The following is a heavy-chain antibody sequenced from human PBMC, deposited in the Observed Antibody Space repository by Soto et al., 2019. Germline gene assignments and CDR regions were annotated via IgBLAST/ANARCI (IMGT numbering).Heavy chain of an antibody. Sequence: GGSLRLSCVASGITFVSRAMSWGRQAPGEGLEWVSSITDTGGDTKYADSVRGRFTISRDNSKNTLYLLMSRLRAEDSALYFCARGSEESYPGSRIFDLWGRGTLVTVSS. CDR2: ITDTGGDT. V-gene: IGHV3-23*01. CDR3: ARGSEESYPGSRIFDL. J-gene: IGHJ4*02. CDR1: GITFVSRA. D-gene: IGHD3-10*01.